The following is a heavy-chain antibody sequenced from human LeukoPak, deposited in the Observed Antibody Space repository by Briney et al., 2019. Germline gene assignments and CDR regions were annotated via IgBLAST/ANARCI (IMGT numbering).Heavy chain of an antibody. V-gene: IGHV3-11*01. CDR1: GCTFSDYY. CDR2: IISSGSTI. J-gene: IGHJ4*02. D-gene: IGHD7-27*01. CDR3: AREGKLGINFDY. Sequence: GGSLRLSCAASGCTFSDYYMSWIREAPGKGLEWVSYIISSGSTIYYADSVKGRFTISRDNAKHSLYLQMNSLRAEDTAVYYCAREGKLGINFDYWGQGTLVTVSS.